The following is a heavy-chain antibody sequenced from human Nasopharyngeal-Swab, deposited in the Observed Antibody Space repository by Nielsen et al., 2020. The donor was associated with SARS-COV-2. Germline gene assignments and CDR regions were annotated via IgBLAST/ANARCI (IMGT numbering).Heavy chain of an antibody. CDR2: INGDGSAR. D-gene: IGHD2-15*01. CDR3: AGESGPNGFDI. Sequence: GESLKISCAASGFTFSSFGMHWVRQAPGKGLEWVANINGDGSARYYVDSVRGRFTVSRDNAKNSLYLQMNSLRVEDTALYYCAGESGPNGFDIWGQGAMITVSS. V-gene: IGHV3-7*01. CDR1: GFTFSSFG. J-gene: IGHJ3*02.